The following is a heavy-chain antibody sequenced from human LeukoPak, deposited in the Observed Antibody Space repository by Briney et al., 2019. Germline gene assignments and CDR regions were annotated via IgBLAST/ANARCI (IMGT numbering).Heavy chain of an antibody. CDR2: ISAYNGNT. CDR3: ARYSSSSYYYYGMDV. CDR1: GYTFTSYG. D-gene: IGHD6-13*01. J-gene: IGHJ6*02. Sequence: ASVKVSCKASGYTFTSYGISWVRQAPGQGLEWMGWISAYNGNTNYAQKLQGRVTMTTDTSTSTAYMELRSLRSDDTAMYYCARYSSSSYYYYGMDVWGQGTTVTVSS. V-gene: IGHV1-18*01.